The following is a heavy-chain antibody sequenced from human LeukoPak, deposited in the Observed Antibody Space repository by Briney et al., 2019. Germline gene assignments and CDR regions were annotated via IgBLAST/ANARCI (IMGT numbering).Heavy chain of an antibody. CDR3: ARGTGNWNFGV. CDR2: IYHSGST. D-gene: IGHD1-7*01. J-gene: IGHJ4*02. V-gene: IGHV4-59*01. Sequence: SETLSLTCTVSGGSISSYYWSWIRQPPGKGLEWIGYIYHSGSTNYSPSLKSRVTISVDRPNNKFSLRLRSVTAADTAIYYCARGTGNWNFGVWGRGSLIIVSS. CDR1: GGSISSYY.